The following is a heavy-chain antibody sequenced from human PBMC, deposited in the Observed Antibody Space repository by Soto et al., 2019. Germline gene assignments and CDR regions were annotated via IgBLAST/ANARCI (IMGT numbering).Heavy chain of an antibody. V-gene: IGHV3-72*01. CDR2: IRNKANSYTA. CDR3: VRDGTAYPLDY. D-gene: IGHD3-9*01. CDR1: GFTFSDHY. J-gene: IGHJ4*02. Sequence: EVQMVESGGGLVQPGGSLRLSCTASGFTFSDHYMDWVRQASGKGLEWVGRIRNKANSYTAEYAASVKGRFTISRDDSKNSLYLQLNCLKIEDTALYYCVRDGTAYPLDYWCQGTLVTVSS.